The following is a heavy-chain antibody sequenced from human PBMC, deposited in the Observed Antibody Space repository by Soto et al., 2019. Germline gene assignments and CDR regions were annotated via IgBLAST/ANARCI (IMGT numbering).Heavy chain of an antibody. CDR1: GFTFSSYG. V-gene: IGHV3-33*01. D-gene: IGHD2-8*02. CDR3: AREKLVDYYFDY. CDR2: IWYDGSNK. J-gene: IGHJ4*02. Sequence: WGSLRLSCGASGFTFSSYGMHWVRQAPGKGLEWVAAIWYDGSNKYYADSVKGRFTISRDNPKNTLYLQMNSLRAEDTAVYYCAREKLVDYYFDYWGQGTLVTVSS.